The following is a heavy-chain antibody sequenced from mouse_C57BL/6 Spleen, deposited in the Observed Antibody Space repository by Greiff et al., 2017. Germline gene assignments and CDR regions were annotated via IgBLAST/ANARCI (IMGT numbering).Heavy chain of an antibody. V-gene: IGHV5-17*01. CDR2: ISSGSSTI. J-gene: IGHJ2*01. CDR1: GFTFSDYG. Sequence: EVMLVESGGGLVKPGGSLSLSCAASGFTFSDYGLHWFRQAPEKGLVWVAYISSGSSTIYYADTVKGRFTISRDNAKNTLFLQMTSLRSEDTAMYYCAREGIDYWGQGTTLTVSS. CDR3: AREGIDY.